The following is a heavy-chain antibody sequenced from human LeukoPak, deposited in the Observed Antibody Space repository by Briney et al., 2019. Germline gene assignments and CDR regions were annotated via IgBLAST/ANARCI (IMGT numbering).Heavy chain of an antibody. CDR1: GFTFSNYA. D-gene: IGHD3-10*01. J-gene: IGHJ3*02. CDR3: ARSYRRGAITMLRGVANRGAFDI. CDR2: ISGSGDST. Sequence: GGSLRLSCAASGFTFSNYAMSWVRQAPGKGLEWVSDISGSGDSTNYADSVKGRFTISRDNSKNTLYLQMSSLRAEDTAVYYCARSYRRGAITMLRGVANRGAFDIWGQGTMVTVSS. V-gene: IGHV3-23*01.